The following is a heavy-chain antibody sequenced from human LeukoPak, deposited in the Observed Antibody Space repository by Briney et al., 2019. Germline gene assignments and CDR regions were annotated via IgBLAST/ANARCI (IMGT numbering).Heavy chain of an antibody. CDR2: INSDGSST. CDR3: ARGPGYNPYYFDY. J-gene: IGHJ4*02. D-gene: IGHD5-24*01. Sequence: GGSLRLSCAASGFTFSSYWMHWVRQAPGKGLVWVSRINSDGSSTSYTDSVKGRFTISRDNAKNTLYLQMNSLRAEDTAVYYCARGPGYNPYYFDYWGQGTLVTVSS. CDR1: GFTFSSYW. V-gene: IGHV3-74*01.